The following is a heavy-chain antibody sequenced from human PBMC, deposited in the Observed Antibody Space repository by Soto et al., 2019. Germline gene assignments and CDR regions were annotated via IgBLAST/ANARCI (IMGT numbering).Heavy chain of an antibody. J-gene: IGHJ4*02. CDR1: GFTFSSYA. D-gene: IGHD2-15*01. V-gene: IGHV3-30-3*01. CDR2: ISYDGSNK. CDR3: ARGLGVLLKYYFDY. Sequence: GGSLRLSCAASGFTFSSYAMHWVRQAPGKGLEWVAVISYDGSNKYYADSVKGRFTISRDNSKNTLYLQMNSLRAEDTAVYYCARGLGVLLKYYFDYWGQGTLVTVSS.